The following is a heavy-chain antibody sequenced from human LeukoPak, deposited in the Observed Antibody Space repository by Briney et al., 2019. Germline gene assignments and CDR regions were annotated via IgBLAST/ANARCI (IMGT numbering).Heavy chain of an antibody. CDR3: AGNSLVVVTAACLDYYYYGMDV. V-gene: IGHV1-18*01. J-gene: IGHJ6*02. CDR1: GYTFTSNG. Sequence: ASVKVSCKASGYTFTSNGISWVRQAPGQGLECMGWISAYNGNTTYAQMLQGRVTMTTDTSTSTAYMELRSLRSDDTAVYYCAGNSLVVVTAACLDYYYYGMDVWGQGTTVTVS. CDR2: ISAYNGNT. D-gene: IGHD2-2*01.